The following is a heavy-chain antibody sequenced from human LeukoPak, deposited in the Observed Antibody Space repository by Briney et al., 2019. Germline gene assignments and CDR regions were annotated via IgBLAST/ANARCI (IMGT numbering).Heavy chain of an antibody. J-gene: IGHJ4*02. CDR3: ARRYCSGGSCFPRHFDF. CDR2: IYYSGST. CDR1: GGSISSGGYY. Sequence: SETLSLTCTVSGGSISSGGYYWSWIRQHPGKGLEWIGYIYYSGSTYYNPSLKSRVTISVDTSKNQFSLKLSSVTAADTAVYYCARRYCSGGSCFPRHFDFWGQGTLVTVSS. D-gene: IGHD2-15*01. V-gene: IGHV4-31*03.